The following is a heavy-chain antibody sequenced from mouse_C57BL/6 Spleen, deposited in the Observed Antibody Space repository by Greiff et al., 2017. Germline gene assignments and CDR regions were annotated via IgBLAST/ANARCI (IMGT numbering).Heavy chain of an antibody. CDR2: IDPSDSET. CDR1: GYTFTSYW. J-gene: IGHJ2*01. CDR3: ARGQLRLPNYCDY. Sequence: QVQLQQPGAELVRPGSSVKLSCKASGYTFTSYWMHWVKQRPIQGLEWIGNIDPSDSETHYNQKFKDKATLTVDKSSSTAYMQLSSLTSEDSAVYYCARGQLRLPNYCDYWGQGTTLTVSS. V-gene: IGHV1-52*01. D-gene: IGHD3-2*02.